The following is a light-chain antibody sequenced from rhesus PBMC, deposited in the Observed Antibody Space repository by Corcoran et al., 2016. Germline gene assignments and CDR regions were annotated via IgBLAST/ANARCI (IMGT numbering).Light chain of an antibody. CDR1: QMVYSS. J-gene: IGKJ4*01. CDR2: GAS. V-gene: IGKV3-42*03. CDR3: QQYTHCAHLT. Sequence: EIVLTQSPATLSFSPGERATLSCRASQMVYSSLAWYQQRPGQVPRLRIYGASSRATGIPDRSSGSRSGTDFTLAVSSQEPEDFAVYFCQQYTHCAHLTFGGGTMVEI.